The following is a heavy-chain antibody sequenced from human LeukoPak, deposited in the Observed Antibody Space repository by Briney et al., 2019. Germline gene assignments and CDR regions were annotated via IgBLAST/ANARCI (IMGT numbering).Heavy chain of an antibody. CDR3: AKSRGCSSTSCLVDY. V-gene: IGHV3-30*18. CDR1: GFTFSSYG. Sequence: GGSLRLSCAASGFTFSSYGMHWVRQAPGKGLEWVAVISYDGSNKYYADYVKGRFTISRDNSKNTLYLQMNSLRAEDTAVYYCAKSRGCSSTSCLVDYWGQGTLVTVSS. CDR2: ISYDGSNK. J-gene: IGHJ4*02. D-gene: IGHD2-2*01.